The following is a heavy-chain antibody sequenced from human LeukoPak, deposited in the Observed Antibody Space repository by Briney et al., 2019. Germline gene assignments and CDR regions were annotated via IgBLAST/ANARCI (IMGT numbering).Heavy chain of an antibody. V-gene: IGHV3-53*01. J-gene: IGHJ4*02. CDR3: ARASDYGDYGFDY. D-gene: IGHD4-17*01. CDR2: IYSGGST. CDR1: GFTVSSNY. Sequence: GGSLRLSCAASGFTVSSNYMSWVRQGPGKGLDWVSVIYSGGSTYYADSVKGRFTISRDNSKNTLYLQMNSLRAEDTAVYYCARASDYGDYGFDYWGQGTLVTVSS.